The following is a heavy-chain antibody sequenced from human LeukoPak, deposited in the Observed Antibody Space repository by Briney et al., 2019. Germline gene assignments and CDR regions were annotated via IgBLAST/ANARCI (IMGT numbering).Heavy chain of an antibody. CDR3: AGRAQTTGWSFDY. D-gene: IGHD6-19*01. CDR2: IHTSGST. Sequence: SGTLSLTCFVSGGSITSYHWSWIRPPAGKGLEWIGQIHTSGSTNYNPSLKSRVAMSIDTSKNQFSLELSSVTAADTSVYYCAGRAQTTGWSFDYWGQGALVTVSS. V-gene: IGHV4-4*07. CDR1: GGSITSYH. J-gene: IGHJ4*02.